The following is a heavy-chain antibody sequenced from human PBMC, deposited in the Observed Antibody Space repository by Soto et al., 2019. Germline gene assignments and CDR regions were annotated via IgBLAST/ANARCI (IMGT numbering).Heavy chain of an antibody. CDR2: IDPSGNGT. J-gene: IGHJ4*02. Sequence: QVQLVQSGAEVKKPGASVKVSCKVSGHTLINYYMHWVRQAPGQGLDWLGKIDPSGNGTSYEERFQGRTTLNSDTSTNTVYVELSSLGSEATALYYCAINYYDSSAYLYWGQGTLVTVSS. CDR1: GHTLINYY. CDR3: AINYYDSSAYLY. V-gene: IGHV1-46*01. D-gene: IGHD3-22*01.